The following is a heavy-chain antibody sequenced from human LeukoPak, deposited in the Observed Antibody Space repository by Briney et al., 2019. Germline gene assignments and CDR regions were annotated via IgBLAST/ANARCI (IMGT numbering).Heavy chain of an antibody. CDR2: IKQDGSEK. D-gene: IGHD5-24*01. V-gene: IGHV3-7*03. CDR3: AKVGGWLQYYFDY. Sequence: GGSLRLSCAASGFTFSSYWMSWVRQAPGKGLEWVAIIKQDGSEKYYVDSVKGRFTISRDNAEKSLYLQMNSLRAEDTAVYYCAKVGGWLQYYFDYWGQGTLVTVSS. J-gene: IGHJ4*02. CDR1: GFTFSSYW.